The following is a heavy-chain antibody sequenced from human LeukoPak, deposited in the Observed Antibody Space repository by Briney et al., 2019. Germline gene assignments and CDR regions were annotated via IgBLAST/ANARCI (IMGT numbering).Heavy chain of an antibody. CDR1: GGSISSSSYY. CDR3: ARLDIVATITDY. Sequence: SDTLSLTRTVSGGSISSSSYYWCWIRQPPGKGLEWSGSIYYSGSTYYNPSLKSRVTISVDTSKNQFSLKLSSVTAADTAVYYCARLDIVATITDYWGQGTLVTVSS. V-gene: IGHV4-39*01. J-gene: IGHJ4*02. CDR2: IYYSGST. D-gene: IGHD5-12*01.